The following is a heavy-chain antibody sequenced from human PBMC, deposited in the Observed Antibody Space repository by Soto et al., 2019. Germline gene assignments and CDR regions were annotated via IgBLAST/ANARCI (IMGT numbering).Heavy chain of an antibody. CDR2: ISAYNGNT. CDR1: GYTFTSYG. V-gene: IGHV1-18*04. CDR3: ASMGNYDILTGYYRPRAFDI. Sequence: ASVKVSCKAYGYTFTSYGISWVRQAPGQGLEWMGWISAYNGNTNHAQKLQGRVTMTTDTSTSTAYMELRSLRSDDTAVYYCASMGNYDILTGYYRPRAFDIWGPGTMVTVSS. J-gene: IGHJ3*02. D-gene: IGHD3-9*01.